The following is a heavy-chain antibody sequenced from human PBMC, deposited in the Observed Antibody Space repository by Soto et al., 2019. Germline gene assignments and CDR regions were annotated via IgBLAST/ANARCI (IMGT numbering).Heavy chain of an antibody. J-gene: IGHJ4*02. V-gene: IGHV1-69*13. D-gene: IGHD2-2*03. CDR2: IIPIFGTA. CDR3: AFGYCSSTRCWFGGY. CDR1: SRTFSSHA. Sequence: SLKVGCEASSRTFSSHAIKWVRQAPGQGLEWMGGIIPIFGTANYAQKFQGRVTITADESTSTAYMELSSLRSEDTAVYYCAFGYCSSTRCWFGGYWGQGSLFIVSP.